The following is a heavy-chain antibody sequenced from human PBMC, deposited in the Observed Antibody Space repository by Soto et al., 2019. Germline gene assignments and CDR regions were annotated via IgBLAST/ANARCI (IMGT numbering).Heavy chain of an antibody. CDR2: INPSGGST. V-gene: IGHV1-46*03. Sequence: ASVKVSSKASGYTFTSYYMHWVRQAPGQGLEWLGIINPSGGSTSYAQKFQGRVTMTRDTSTSTVYMELSSLRSEDTAVYYCARGPVGGYYDSSGYLTNFDYWGQGTLVTVSS. CDR3: ARGPVGGYYDSSGYLTNFDY. CDR1: GYTFTSYY. J-gene: IGHJ4*02. D-gene: IGHD3-22*01.